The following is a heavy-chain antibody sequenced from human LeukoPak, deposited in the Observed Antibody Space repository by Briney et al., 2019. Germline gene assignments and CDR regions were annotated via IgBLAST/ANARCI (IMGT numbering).Heavy chain of an antibody. V-gene: IGHV3-7*01. Sequence: GGSLRLSCAASGFTFSSFWMSWVRQAPGKGLEWVANMKQDGSQKYYVDSVKGRFTISRDNVHNSLYLQMNSLRAEDTAVYYCARGDYFASGSYSDSWGQGILVTVSS. CDR1: GFTFSSFW. D-gene: IGHD3-10*01. CDR3: ARGDYFASGSYSDS. CDR2: MKQDGSQK. J-gene: IGHJ4*02.